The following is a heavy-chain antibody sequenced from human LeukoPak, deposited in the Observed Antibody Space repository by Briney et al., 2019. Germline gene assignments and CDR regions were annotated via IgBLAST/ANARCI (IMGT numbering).Heavy chain of an antibody. J-gene: IGHJ4*02. CDR2: IDYDGSIT. V-gene: IGHV3-74*01. Sequence: GGSLRLSCAASGFTFSSYWIHWVRQVPGKGLVWVSRIDYDGSITNYADSVKGRFTISRDNARNTLYLQMNSLRVDDTAVYYCVKDLGGNYDYWGQGTLVTVSS. CDR3: VKDLGGNYDY. CDR1: GFTFSSYW. D-gene: IGHD1-7*01.